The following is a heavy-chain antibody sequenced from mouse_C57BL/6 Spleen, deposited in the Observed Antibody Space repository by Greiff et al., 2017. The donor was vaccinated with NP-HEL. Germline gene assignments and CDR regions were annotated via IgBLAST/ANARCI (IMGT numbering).Heavy chain of an antibody. CDR3: ARPTIVTTRVYYYAMDY. D-gene: IGHD2-5*01. Sequence: EVQVVESGGGLVKPGGSLKLSCAASGFTFSDYGMHWVRQAPEKGLEWVAYISSGSSTIYYAATVKGRSTISRDTATNTLFLQMTRLRSEDTAMYYCARPTIVTTRVYYYAMDYGGQGTSVTVSS. CDR2: ISSGSSTI. CDR1: GFTFSDYG. J-gene: IGHJ4*01. V-gene: IGHV5-17*01.